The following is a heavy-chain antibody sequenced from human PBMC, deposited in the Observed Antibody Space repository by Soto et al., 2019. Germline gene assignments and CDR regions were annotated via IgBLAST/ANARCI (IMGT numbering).Heavy chain of an antibody. D-gene: IGHD3-22*01. CDR2: ISGSGGST. J-gene: IGHJ6*02. CDR3: AKDYYYDSSCTRVGMDV. V-gene: IGHV3-23*01. CDR1: GFTFSSYA. Sequence: GSLRLSCAAGGFTFSSYAMSWVRQAPGKGLEWVSAISGSGGSTYCADSVKGRFTISRDNSKNTLYMQMNSLRAEDTAVYYCAKDYYYDSSCTRVGMDVWGQGTTVTVSS.